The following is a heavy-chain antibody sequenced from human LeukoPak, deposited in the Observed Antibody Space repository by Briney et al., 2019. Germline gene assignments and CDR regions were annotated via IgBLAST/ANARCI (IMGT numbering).Heavy chain of an antibody. CDR1: GFTLVGYG. D-gene: IGHD3-22*01. CDR3: ACSGYYLDAFDI. CDR2: ISYDGSNK. J-gene: IGHJ3*02. V-gene: IGHV3-30*03. Sequence: GGPLDLSGEALGFTLVGYGLPWVRKAPGKGLGGGAVISYDGSNKYYADSVKGRFTISRDNSKNTLYLQMNSLRAEDTAVYYCACSGYYLDAFDIWGQGTMVTVSS.